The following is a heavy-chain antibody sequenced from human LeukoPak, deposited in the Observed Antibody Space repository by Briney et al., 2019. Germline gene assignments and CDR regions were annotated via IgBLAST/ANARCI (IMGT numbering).Heavy chain of an antibody. CDR1: GFTFSSYA. CDR2: ISGSGGST. CDR3: AKAGYYYDSSGYYDY. J-gene: IGHJ4*02. V-gene: IGHV3-23*01. Sequence: GGSLRLSCAASGFTFSSYAMSWVRQAPGKGLEWVSAISGSGGSTYYADSVKGRFTISRDNSKNTLYLQMNSLRAEDTAVYYCAKAGYYYDSSGYYDYWGQGTLVSVSS. D-gene: IGHD3-22*01.